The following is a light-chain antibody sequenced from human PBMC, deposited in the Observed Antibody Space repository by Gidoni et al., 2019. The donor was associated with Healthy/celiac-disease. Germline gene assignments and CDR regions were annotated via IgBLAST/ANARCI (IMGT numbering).Light chain of an antibody. CDR2: DAS. J-gene: IGKJ1*01. CDR1: QSISSW. CDR3: QQYNSYSWT. Sequence: DIQMTQSPSTLSASVGDRVTSTCRASQSISSWLALYQQKPGKAPKLLIYDASSLESGVPSRFCGSVSGTEFTLTISSLQPDYFATYFCQQYNSYSWTFGQGTKVEIK. V-gene: IGKV1-5*01.